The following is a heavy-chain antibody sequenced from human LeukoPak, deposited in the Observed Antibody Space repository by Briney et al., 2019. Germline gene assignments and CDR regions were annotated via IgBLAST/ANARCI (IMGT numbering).Heavy chain of an antibody. V-gene: IGHV3-23*01. CDR1: GFTFSSYA. Sequence: GGSLRLSCAASGFTFSSYAMSWVRQAPGKGLEWVSAISGSGGSTYYADSVKGRFTISRDNSKNTLYLQMNSLRAEDTAVYYCAKGIEGYDFWSGYYGLGGRDYYYYYMDVWGKGTTVTVSS. J-gene: IGHJ6*03. CDR3: AKGIEGYDFWSGYYGLGGRDYYYYYMDV. D-gene: IGHD3-3*01. CDR2: ISGSGGST.